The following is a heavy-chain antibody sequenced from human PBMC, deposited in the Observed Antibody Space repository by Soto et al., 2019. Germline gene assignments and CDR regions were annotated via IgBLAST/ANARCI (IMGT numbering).Heavy chain of an antibody. J-gene: IGHJ6*02. Sequence: SETLSLTCAVYGGSFSGYYWSWIRQPPGKGLEWIGEINHSGSTNYNPSLKSRVTISVDTSKNQFSLKLSSVTAADTAVYYCARGDLGDYYYYGMDVWGQGTTVTVS. CDR2: INHSGST. V-gene: IGHV4-34*01. CDR3: ARGDLGDYYYYGMDV. CDR1: GGSFSGYY.